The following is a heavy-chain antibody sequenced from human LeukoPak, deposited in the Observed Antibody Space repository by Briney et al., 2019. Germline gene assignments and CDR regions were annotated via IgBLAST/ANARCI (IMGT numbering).Heavy chain of an antibody. D-gene: IGHD3-16*01. CDR2: IYYSGFT. CDR3: PSREIGDLKFSLTS. J-gene: IGHJ5*02. Sequence: SETLSLTCTVSGASISSSSSYYWVWIRQPPGKGLEWIGSIYYSGFTYYNPSLKGRVTMSVDTSKNQFSLKLSSLTAADTAVFYCPSREIGDLKFSLTSWGKGTLLTSSP. V-gene: IGHV4-39*01. CDR1: GASISSSSSYY.